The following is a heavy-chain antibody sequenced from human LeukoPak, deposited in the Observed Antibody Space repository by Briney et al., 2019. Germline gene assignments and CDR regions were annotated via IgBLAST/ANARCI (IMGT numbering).Heavy chain of an antibody. CDR2: IYYSGST. D-gene: IGHD1-26*01. Sequence: PSETLSLTCTVSGGSISSSSYYWGWIRQPPGKGLEWIGSIYYSGSTYYNPSLKSRVTISVDTSKNQFSLKLSSVTAADTAVYYCARHWGATFLGFDYWGQGTLVTVSS. CDR1: GGSISSSSYY. V-gene: IGHV4-39*01. J-gene: IGHJ4*02. CDR3: ARHWGATFLGFDY.